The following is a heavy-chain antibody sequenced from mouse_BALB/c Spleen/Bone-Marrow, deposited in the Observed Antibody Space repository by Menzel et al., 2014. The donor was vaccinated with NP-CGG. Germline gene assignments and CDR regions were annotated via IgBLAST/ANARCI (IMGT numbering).Heavy chain of an antibody. Sequence: VQLQQSGPELVKPGASMRISCKASGYTFTSYYVHWVRQRPGQGLEWIGWIYPGDFNTKYNEKFKGKATLTADKSSSTASMQVSSLTSEDSAVYFCARKSQRAYDSMNYWGQGTSVTVSS. CDR2: IYPGDFNT. D-gene: IGHD2-4*01. CDR3: ARKSQRAYDSMNY. J-gene: IGHJ4*01. CDR1: GYTFTSYY. V-gene: IGHV1S56*01.